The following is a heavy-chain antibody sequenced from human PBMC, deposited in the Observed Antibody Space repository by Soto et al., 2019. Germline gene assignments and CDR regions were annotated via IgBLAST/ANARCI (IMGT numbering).Heavy chain of an antibody. CDR3: ARQRTSVVTQAYFDV. J-gene: IGHJ4*02. V-gene: IGHV4-39*01. D-gene: IGHD2-21*02. CDR2: IYYSGRT. CDR1: GDSVSNDNYY. Sequence: PSETLSLTCAVSGDSVSNDNYYWSWIRQPPGKGLEWIGSIYYSGRTYNNPSLRSRVSMSIDTSKDQFSLKLKSVTAADTALYFCARQRTSVVTQAYFDVWGPGSLVTAPQ.